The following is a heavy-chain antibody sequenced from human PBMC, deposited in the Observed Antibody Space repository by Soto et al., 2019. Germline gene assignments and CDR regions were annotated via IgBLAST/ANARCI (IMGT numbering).Heavy chain of an antibody. J-gene: IGHJ3*01. D-gene: IGHD2-2*01. CDR2: ISYDGSNK. Sequence: QVQLVESGGGVVQPGRSLRLSCAASGFTFSSYGIHWVRQAPGKGLEWVAVISYDGSNKYFADSVKGRFTISRDNSKNTLYLQMNSLRAEDTAVYHCAKQVVTHTNAFDLWGQGTMVTVSS. V-gene: IGHV3-30*18. CDR3: AKQVVTHTNAFDL. CDR1: GFTFSSYG.